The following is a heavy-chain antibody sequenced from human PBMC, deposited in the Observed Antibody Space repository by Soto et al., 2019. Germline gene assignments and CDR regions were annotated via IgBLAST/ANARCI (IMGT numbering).Heavy chain of an antibody. J-gene: IGHJ3*02. V-gene: IGHV4-39*01. Sequence: QLQLQESGPGLVKPSETLSLTCTVSGGSISSSSYYWGWIRQPPGKGLEWIGSIYYSGSTYYNPSLKCRVTISVDTSKNQFSLKLSSVTAADTAVYYCARMYSSGYDAFDIWGQGTKVT. CDR3: ARMYSSGYDAFDI. CDR1: GGSISSSSYY. D-gene: IGHD6-19*01. CDR2: IYYSGST.